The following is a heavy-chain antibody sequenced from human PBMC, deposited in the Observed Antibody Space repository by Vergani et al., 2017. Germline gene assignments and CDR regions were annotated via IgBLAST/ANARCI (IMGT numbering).Heavy chain of an antibody. Sequence: QLQLQQSGPGLVKPSETLFLTCTVSADSISSGSYYWGWIRQPTGKSLEWIGSIYYSGLTYYNPSLKSRVASSVETSKNKFSRNATSVTAADTAVYFCARQRPGSGWSPGDFDDWGQGILVTVSS. V-gene: IGHV4-39*01. D-gene: IGHD6-19*01. CDR2: IYYSGLT. CDR1: ADSISSGSYY. J-gene: IGHJ4*02. CDR3: ARQRPGSGWSPGDFDD.